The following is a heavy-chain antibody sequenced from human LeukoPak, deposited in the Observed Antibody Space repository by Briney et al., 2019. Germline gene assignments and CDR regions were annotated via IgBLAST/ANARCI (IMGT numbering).Heavy chain of an antibody. V-gene: IGHV3-48*04. CDR1: GFTFSSYS. CDR3: ARDLPTGSDYFDY. J-gene: IGHJ4*02. D-gene: IGHD6-6*01. CDR2: ISSTGSTI. Sequence: PGGSLRLSCAASGFTFSSYSMNWVRQAPGKGLEWVSYISSTGSTIYYADSVKGRFTISRDNAKNSLYLQMSSLRADDTAVYYCARDLPTGSDYFDYWGQGTLVTVSS.